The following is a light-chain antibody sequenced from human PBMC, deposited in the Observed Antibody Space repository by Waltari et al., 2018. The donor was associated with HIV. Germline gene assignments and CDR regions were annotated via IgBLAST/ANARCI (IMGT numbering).Light chain of an antibody. CDR3: SSYTSSSTLVV. J-gene: IGLJ2*01. Sequence: QSALTQPASVSGSPGQSITTSCTATSSDVGGYNYVSWYQQHPGKAPKLMIYDVSNRPSGVSNRFSGSKSGNTASLTISGLQAEDEADYYCSSYTSSSTLVVFGGGTKLTVL. CDR1: SSDVGGYNY. V-gene: IGLV2-14*03. CDR2: DVS.